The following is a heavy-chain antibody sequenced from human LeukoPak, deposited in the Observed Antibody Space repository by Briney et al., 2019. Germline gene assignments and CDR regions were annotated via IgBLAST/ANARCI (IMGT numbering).Heavy chain of an antibody. Sequence: SETLSLTCTVSGGSISSYYWGWIRQPPGKGLEWIGNIYHSGSTYYNPSLKSRVTISVDTSKNHFSLKLSSVTAADTAVYYCARLSDYGSGNFDYWGQGTLVTVSS. J-gene: IGHJ4*02. CDR3: ARLSDYGSGNFDY. CDR2: IYHSGST. D-gene: IGHD3-10*01. CDR1: GGSISSYY. V-gene: IGHV4-59*04.